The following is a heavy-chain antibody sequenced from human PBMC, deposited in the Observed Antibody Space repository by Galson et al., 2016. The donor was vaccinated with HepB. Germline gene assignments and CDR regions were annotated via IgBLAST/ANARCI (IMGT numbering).Heavy chain of an antibody. D-gene: IGHD3-22*01. CDR2: IYYGGSI. CDR3: ARHGNYYDSSGFYNQDAFDV. CDR1: GDSISSSRHY. J-gene: IGHJ3*01. V-gene: IGHV4-39*01. Sequence: SETLSLTCSVSGDSISSSRHYWSWIRQPPGKGLEWIGTIYYGGSIYYTASLKTRLNIPVDTSKNQFSLQLSSVTAADTAVYYCARHGNYYDSSGFYNQDAFDVWGQGTRVIVSS.